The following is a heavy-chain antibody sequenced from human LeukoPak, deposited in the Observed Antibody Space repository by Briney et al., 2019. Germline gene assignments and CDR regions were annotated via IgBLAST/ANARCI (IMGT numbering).Heavy chain of an antibody. Sequence: GGSLRLSCAASGFTFSSYGMHWVRQAPGKGLEWVAVISYDGSNKYYADSVKGRFTISRDNSKNTLYLRMNSLRAEDTAVYYCAKGEPGPLAVAGRSYYYYGMDVWGQGTTVTVSS. V-gene: IGHV3-30*18. CDR3: AKGEPGPLAVAGRSYYYYGMDV. J-gene: IGHJ6*02. CDR1: GFTFSSYG. D-gene: IGHD6-19*01. CDR2: ISYDGSNK.